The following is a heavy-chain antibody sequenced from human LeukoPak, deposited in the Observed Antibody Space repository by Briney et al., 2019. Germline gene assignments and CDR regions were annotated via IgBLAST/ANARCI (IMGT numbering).Heavy chain of an antibody. V-gene: IGHV3-7*01. J-gene: IGHJ4*02. CDR3: ARAKPPYSSSWLVGY. CDR2: IKQDGSEK. CDR1: GFTFSSYW. Sequence: PGGSLRLSCAASGFTFSSYWMSWVRQAPGKGLEWVANIKQDGSEKYYVESVKGRFTISRDNAKNSLYLQMNSLRAEDTAVYYCARAKPPYSSSWLVGYWGQGTLVTVSS. D-gene: IGHD6-13*01.